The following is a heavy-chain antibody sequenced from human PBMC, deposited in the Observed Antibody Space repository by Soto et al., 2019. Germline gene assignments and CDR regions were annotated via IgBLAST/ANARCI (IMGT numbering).Heavy chain of an antibody. Sequence: QVRLQQWGAGLLKPSETLPLTCAVYGGSFSDYYWSWIRQPPGKGLEWIGEINHSGSTNYNPSLKSRVTISVDTSKNQFSPKLHSVTAADTAVYDCAREVPSRYFDLWGRGTPVTVSS. J-gene: IGHJ2*01. D-gene: IGHD3-10*01. V-gene: IGHV4-34*01. CDR3: AREVPSRYFDL. CDR1: GGSFSDYY. CDR2: INHSGST.